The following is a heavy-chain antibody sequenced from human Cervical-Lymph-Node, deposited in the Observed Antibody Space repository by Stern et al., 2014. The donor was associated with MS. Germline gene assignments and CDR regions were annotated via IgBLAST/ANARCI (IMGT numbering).Heavy chain of an antibody. J-gene: IGHJ5*02. Sequence: VQLEESGTEVKKPGSSVKVSCKASGGPLTNYHISWVRQAPGQGLEWMGGIIPLFGTANYAPNFQGRVTITADESTSTSYMELSNLRSDDTAVYYCARMFRGIDPWGQGTLVTVAS. CDR3: ARMFRGIDP. V-gene: IGHV1-69*01. CDR2: IIPLFGTA. D-gene: IGHD3-10*02. CDR1: GGPLTNYH.